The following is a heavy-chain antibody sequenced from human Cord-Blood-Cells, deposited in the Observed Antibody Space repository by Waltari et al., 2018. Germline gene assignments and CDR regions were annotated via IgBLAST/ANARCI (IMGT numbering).Heavy chain of an antibody. Sequence: EVQLLESGGGLVQPGGSLRLSCAAAGFTFSRYAMSWVRQAPGKGLEWVSAISGSGGSTYYADSVKGRFTISRDNSKNTLYLQMNSLRAEDTAVYYCAKKEYSSSSWFDPWGQGTLVTVSS. CDR1: GFTFSRYA. V-gene: IGHV3-23*01. CDR3: AKKEYSSSSWFDP. J-gene: IGHJ5*02. CDR2: ISGSGGST. D-gene: IGHD6-6*01.